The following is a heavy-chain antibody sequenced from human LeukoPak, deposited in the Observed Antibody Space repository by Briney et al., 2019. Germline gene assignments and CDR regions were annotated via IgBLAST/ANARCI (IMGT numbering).Heavy chain of an antibody. Sequence: GESLKISCKGSGYRFSSYWIGWVRQMPGKGLEWMGIIYPGDSETRYSPSFQGQVTISADKSVSTAYLQWSSLKASNTAMYYCVRALGYCSSGSCYYYDYWGQGTLVTVSS. CDR3: VRALGYCSSGSCYYYDY. J-gene: IGHJ4*02. D-gene: IGHD2-15*01. CDR1: GYRFSSYW. V-gene: IGHV5-51*01. CDR2: IYPGDSET.